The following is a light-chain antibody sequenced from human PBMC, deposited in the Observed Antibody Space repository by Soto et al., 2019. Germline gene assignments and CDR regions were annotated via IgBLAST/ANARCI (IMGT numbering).Light chain of an antibody. CDR3: QQSYSTPPWT. CDR2: DAS. V-gene: IGKV1-39*01. CDR1: QSIRSY. Sequence: DIQLTQSPSSLFASVGDKVTITSRASQSIRSYLNWVQQKPRKATKLMIYDASSLQTGVPSRFSGSGSGTDFSLTISSLQPEDFANYYCQQSYSTPPWTFGQGTKVDI. J-gene: IGKJ1*01.